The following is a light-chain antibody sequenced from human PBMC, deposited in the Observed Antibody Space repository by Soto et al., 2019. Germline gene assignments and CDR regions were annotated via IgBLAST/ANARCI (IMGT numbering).Light chain of an antibody. CDR3: GTWDSSLSAGV. CDR1: SSNIEENH. CDR2: DND. J-gene: IGLJ2*01. Sequence: QSVLTQPPSVSAAPGQTVTISCSGSSSNIEENHVSCYQQRPGTSPKLVIYDNDKRPSGIPDRFSGSKSGTSATLAITGLQTGDEADYYCGTWDSSLSAGVFGGGTKLTVL. V-gene: IGLV1-51*01.